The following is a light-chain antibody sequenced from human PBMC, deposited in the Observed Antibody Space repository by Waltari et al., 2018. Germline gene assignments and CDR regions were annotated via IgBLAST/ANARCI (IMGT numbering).Light chain of an antibody. CDR2: KAN. J-gene: IGLJ3*02. V-gene: IGLV8-61*01. CDR3: ALYMGSGIWV. CDR1: SGSLSPTSS. Sequence: QTVVTQEPSLSVSPGGTVTLPCSLPSGSLSPTSSPTRYQPTPAQPPRTLRYKANARSSGVPLRFAGSILGNTAALTITGAQAYDESDYYGALYMGSGIWVFGGGTRLTVL.